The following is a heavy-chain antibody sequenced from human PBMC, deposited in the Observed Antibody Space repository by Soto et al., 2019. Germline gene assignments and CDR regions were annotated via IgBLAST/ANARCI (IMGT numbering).Heavy chain of an antibody. Sequence: PSETLSLTCTVSGGSISSYYWSWIRQPPGKGLEWIGYVYYSGSTNYNPSLKSRVTISVDTSKNQFSLKLSSVTAADTAVYYCAGDTGNWFDPWGQGALVTVSS. CDR1: GGSISSYY. D-gene: IGHD2-8*02. J-gene: IGHJ5*02. CDR3: AGDTGNWFDP. V-gene: IGHV4-59*01. CDR2: VYYSGST.